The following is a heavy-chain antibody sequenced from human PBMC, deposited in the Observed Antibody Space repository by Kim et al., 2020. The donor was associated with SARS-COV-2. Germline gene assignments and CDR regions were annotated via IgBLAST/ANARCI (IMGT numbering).Heavy chain of an antibody. D-gene: IGHD2-2*01. Sequence: GESLKISCKGSGYRFTTYWIAWVRQMPGKGLEWMGIINPDDSDTRYSPSFQGHVTISVDKSINTAYLQWSSLKASDTAIYYCARHRFCSSASCHYFEPWGQGTLVTVSS. V-gene: IGHV5-51*01. CDR3: ARHRFCSSASCHYFEP. CDR2: INPDDSDT. CDR1: GYRFTTYW. J-gene: IGHJ5*02.